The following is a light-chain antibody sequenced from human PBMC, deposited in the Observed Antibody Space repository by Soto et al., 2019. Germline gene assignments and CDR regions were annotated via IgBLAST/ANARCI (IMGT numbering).Light chain of an antibody. J-gene: IGLJ2*01. Sequence: QSVLAQPASVSGSPGQSITISCTGTSSDVGGYNYVSWYQQHPGKAPKLMIYDVSNRPSGVSNRFSGSKSGNTASLTISGLQADVDADYYCSSYTSISTLVFGGGTMVTVL. CDR2: DVS. CDR1: SSDVGGYNY. V-gene: IGLV2-14*01. CDR3: SSYTSISTLV.